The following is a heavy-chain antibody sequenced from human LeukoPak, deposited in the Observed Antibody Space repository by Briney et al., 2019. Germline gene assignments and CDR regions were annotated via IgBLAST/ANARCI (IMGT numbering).Heavy chain of an antibody. CDR1: GGSISSYY. D-gene: IGHD6-19*01. CDR2: ISYSGST. J-gene: IGHJ5*02. CDR3: ARTLAGTYWFDP. V-gene: IGHV4-59*01. Sequence: PSETPSLTCTVSGGSISSYYWSWIRQPPGKGLEWIGYISYSGSTNFNPSLKSRVTISIDTSKNQFSLTLSSVTAADTAVYYCARTLAGTYWFDPWGQGTLVTVSS.